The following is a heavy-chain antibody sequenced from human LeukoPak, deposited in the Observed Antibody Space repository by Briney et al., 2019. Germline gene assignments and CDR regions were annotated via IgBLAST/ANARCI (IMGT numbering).Heavy chain of an antibody. V-gene: IGHV3-74*01. J-gene: IGHJ4*02. CDR1: GFTFSSYW. CDR3: GSGWAVDF. CDR2: INTDGSST. D-gene: IGHD3-3*01. Sequence: PGGSLRLSCAASGFTFSSYWMHWVRQAPGKGLVWVSRINTDGSSTSYADSVKGRFTISRDNAKNSVYLQMNSLRVEDTAVYYCGSGWAVDFWGQGTLVTVSS.